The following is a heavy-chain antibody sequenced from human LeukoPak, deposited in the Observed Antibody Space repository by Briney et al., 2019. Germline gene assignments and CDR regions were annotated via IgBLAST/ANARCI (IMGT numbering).Heavy chain of an antibody. CDR3: ASWYEKNWFDP. CDR2: ISYDGSNK. Sequence: GGSLRLSCAASGFTFSSYAMHWVRQAPGKGLEWVAVISYDGSNKYYADSVKGRFTTSRDNSKNTLYLQMNSLRAEDTAVYYCASWYEKNWFDPWGQGTLVTVSS. J-gene: IGHJ5*02. V-gene: IGHV3-30*01. CDR1: GFTFSSYA. D-gene: IGHD6-13*01.